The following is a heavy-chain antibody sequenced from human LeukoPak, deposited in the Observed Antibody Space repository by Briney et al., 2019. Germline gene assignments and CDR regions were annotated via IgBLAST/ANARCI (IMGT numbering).Heavy chain of an antibody. V-gene: IGHV4-30-2*01. D-gene: IGHD2-15*01. CDR1: GGSISSGGYS. Sequence: ASQTLSLTCAVSGGSISSGGYSWRWIRQPPGRGLEWIGYIYHSGCTYYNPSLKSRVTISVDRSMNQCSLKLSSVAAEDTAVYYCAGDYCSGGSCPEGLFDPWGQGTLVTVSS. CDR2: IYHSGCT. J-gene: IGHJ5*02. CDR3: AGDYCSGGSCPEGLFDP.